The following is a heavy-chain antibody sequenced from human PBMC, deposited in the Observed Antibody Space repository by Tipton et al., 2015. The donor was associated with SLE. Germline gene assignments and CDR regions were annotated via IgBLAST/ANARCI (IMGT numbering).Heavy chain of an antibody. CDR1: GYSFTSYW. Sequence: QLVQSGAEVKKPGESLKISCKGSGYSFTSYWIGWVRQMPGKGLEWMGIIYPGDSDTRYSPSFQGQVTISADKSISTAYLQWSSLKASDTAMYYCARRKELLEWSEAFDIWGQGTMVTVSS. CDR3: ARRKELLEWSEAFDI. J-gene: IGHJ3*02. V-gene: IGHV5-51*03. CDR2: IYPGDSDT. D-gene: IGHD3-3*01.